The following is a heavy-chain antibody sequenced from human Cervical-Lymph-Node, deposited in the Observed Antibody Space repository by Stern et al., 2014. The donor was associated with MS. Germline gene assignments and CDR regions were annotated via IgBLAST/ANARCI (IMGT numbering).Heavy chain of an antibody. V-gene: IGHV1-58*01. CDR3: VPSGYGQDHWYFDL. Sequence: VQLVESGPEVKKPGTSVKVSCKASGFTFTSSAVQWVRQARGQRLEWIGWIVVGSGNTNYAQKFQERVTITRDMSTSTAYMELSSLRSEDTAVYYCVPSGYGQDHWYFDLWGRGTLVTVSS. J-gene: IGHJ2*01. CDR1: GFTFTSSA. D-gene: IGHD3-22*01. CDR2: IVVGSGNT.